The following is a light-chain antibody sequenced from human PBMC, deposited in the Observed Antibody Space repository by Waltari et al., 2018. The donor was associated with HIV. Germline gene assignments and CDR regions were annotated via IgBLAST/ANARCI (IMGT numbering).Light chain of an antibody. Sequence: QSALTQPASVSGSPGQSITISCTGTSSAVGDYNSVSWFQQHPGKVPKLLIYEVSNRPSGVSYRFSGSKSGNTASLTISGLQAEDEADYYCASYTSTSARVFGGGTKVTVL. CDR3: ASYTSTSARV. CDR2: EVS. CDR1: SSAVGDYNS. J-gene: IGLJ3*02. V-gene: IGLV2-14*01.